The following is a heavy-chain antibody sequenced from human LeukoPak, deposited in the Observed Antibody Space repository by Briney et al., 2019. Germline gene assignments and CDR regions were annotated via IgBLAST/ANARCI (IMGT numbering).Heavy chain of an antibody. CDR1: GGSISNYY. D-gene: IGHD3-22*01. CDR3: ARSTYYYDSSGFGY. V-gene: IGHV4-59*01. CDR2: IYYSGET. Sequence: SETLSLTCTVSGGSISNYYWSWIRQPPGKGLEWIRNIYYSGETNYNPSLKSRVTTSLDTSKNQFSLKLSSVTAADTAVYYCARSTYYYDSSGFGYWGQGTLVTVSS. J-gene: IGHJ4*02.